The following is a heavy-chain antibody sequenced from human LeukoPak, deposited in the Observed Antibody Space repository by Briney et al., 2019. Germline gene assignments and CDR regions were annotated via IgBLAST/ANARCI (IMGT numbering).Heavy chain of an antibody. CDR3: AKGGADCSGGSCYFQNFDY. CDR1: GFTFSSYG. Sequence: GGSLRLSCAASGFTFSSYGMHWVRQAPGKGLEWVAVISYDGSDKYYTDSVKGRFTISRDNSKNTLYLQMNSPRAEDTAVYYCAKGGADCSGGSCYFQNFDYWGQGTLVTVSS. D-gene: IGHD2-15*01. CDR2: ISYDGSDK. V-gene: IGHV3-30*18. J-gene: IGHJ4*02.